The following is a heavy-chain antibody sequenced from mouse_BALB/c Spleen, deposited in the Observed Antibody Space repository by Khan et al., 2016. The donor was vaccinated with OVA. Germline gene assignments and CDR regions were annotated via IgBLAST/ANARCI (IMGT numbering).Heavy chain of an antibody. Sequence: VQLQESGPGLVAPSQSLSITCTVSGFSLTSYGVSWVRQPSGKGLEWLGVIWGDGNTNYHSVLRSRLSTSKDNSKSQAFLKLNSLQTDDTATYYCANLYYDYGNSWCFDIWGARAAVTVSS. V-gene: IGHV2-3*01. J-gene: IGHJ1*01. CDR1: GFSLTSYG. CDR2: IWGDGNT. CDR3: ANLYYDYGNSWCFDI. D-gene: IGHD2-4*01.